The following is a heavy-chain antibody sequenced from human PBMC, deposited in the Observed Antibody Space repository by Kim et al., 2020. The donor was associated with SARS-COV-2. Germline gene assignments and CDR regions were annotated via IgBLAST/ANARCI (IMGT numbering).Heavy chain of an antibody. J-gene: IGHJ4*02. CDR1: GFTFSNYG. V-gene: IGHV3-23*01. CDR2: ISLGGTNI. D-gene: IGHD6-6*01. Sequence: GGSLRLSCAASGFTFSNYGMTWVRQAPGKGLEWVSSISLGGTNIFYADSVKGRFTISRDNSKSTVFLQMNSLRDEDTALYYRAKHGGSSSSPYYFDYSGQGTLVTVSS. CDR3: AKHGGSSSSPYYFDY.